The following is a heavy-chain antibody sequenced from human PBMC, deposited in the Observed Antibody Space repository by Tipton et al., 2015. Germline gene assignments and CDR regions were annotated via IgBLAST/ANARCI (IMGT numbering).Heavy chain of an antibody. V-gene: IGHV4-59*01. CDR1: GTSLSGFY. D-gene: IGHD1-1*01. J-gene: IGHJ6*02. Sequence: LRLSCTVSGTSLSGFYWTWIRQPPGKGLEWIGYIRYSGGTNYKPSLRGRVSISLDMSKNQFPLKLRSVTAADTAMYFCARENAYYHGMDVWGQGTTVTVSS. CDR3: ARENAYYHGMDV. CDR2: IRYSGGT.